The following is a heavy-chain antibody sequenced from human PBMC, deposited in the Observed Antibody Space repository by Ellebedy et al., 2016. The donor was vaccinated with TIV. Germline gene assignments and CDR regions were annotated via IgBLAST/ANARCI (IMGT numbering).Heavy chain of an antibody. CDR3: ARRWWRRGWVDY. D-gene: IGHD2-21*02. V-gene: IGHV3-23*01. CDR1: GFTFSSYA. CDR2: ISGSGGST. Sequence: GESLKISXAASGFTFSSYAMSWVRQAPGKGLEWVSAISGSGGSTYYADSVKGRFTISRDNSKNTLYLQMNSLRAEDTAVYYCARRWWRRGWVDYWGQGTLVTVSS. J-gene: IGHJ4*02.